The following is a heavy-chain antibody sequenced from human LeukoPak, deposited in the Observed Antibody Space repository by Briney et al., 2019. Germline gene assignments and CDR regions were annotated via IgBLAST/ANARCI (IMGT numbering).Heavy chain of an antibody. CDR1: GGSIFSGDYY. J-gene: IGHJ5*02. Sequence: PSQTLSLTCTVSGGSIFSGDYYWNWIRQPPGKGLEWIGYIYYNGITCYNPSLESRVTISVDTSKNQFSLKLSSVTAADTAVYYCARGDYNDGAGYLDHWGQGTLVPVSS. V-gene: IGHV4-30-4*01. D-gene: IGHD3-22*01. CDR3: ARGDYNDGAGYLDH. CDR2: IYYNGIT.